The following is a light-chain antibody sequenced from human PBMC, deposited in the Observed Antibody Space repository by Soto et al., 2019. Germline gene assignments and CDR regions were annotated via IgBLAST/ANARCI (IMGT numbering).Light chain of an antibody. CDR2: GAS. CDR1: RSVSNY. J-gene: IGKJ1*01. Sequence: EVILTQSPATLSLSPGERATLSCRASRSVSNYLSWYQQKPGLAPRLLIYGASSRATGIPDRFSGSGSGTDFTLTISRLEPEDFAVYYCQQYGSSPPITFGQGTKVDIK. CDR3: QQYGSSPPIT. V-gene: IGKV3-20*01.